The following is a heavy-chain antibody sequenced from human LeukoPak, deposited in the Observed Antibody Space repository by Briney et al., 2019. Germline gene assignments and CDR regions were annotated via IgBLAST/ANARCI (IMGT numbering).Heavy chain of an antibody. CDR3: ARDGYSSSWYWFDY. V-gene: IGHV3-11*06. CDR1: GFTFSDYY. CDR2: ISSSSSYT. D-gene: IGHD6-13*01. J-gene: IGHJ4*02. Sequence: GGSLRLSCAASGFTFSDYYMSWIRQAPGKGLEWVSYISSSSSYTNYADSVKGRFTISRDNAKNSPYLQMNSLRAEDTAVYYCARDGYSSSWYWFDYWGQGTLVTVSS.